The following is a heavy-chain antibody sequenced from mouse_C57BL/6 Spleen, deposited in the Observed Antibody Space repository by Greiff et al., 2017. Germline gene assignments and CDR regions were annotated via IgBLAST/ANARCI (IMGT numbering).Heavy chain of an antibody. Sequence: EVKVVESGGGLVKPGGSLKLSCAASGFTFSDYGMHWVRQAPGKGLEWVAYISSGSSTIYYADTVKGRFTLSRDNAKNTLFLQMTRLRSEDTAMCYCARRRYYGSSEGLDYWGQGTTLTVSS. CDR1: GFTFSDYG. V-gene: IGHV5-17*01. J-gene: IGHJ2*01. CDR3: ARRRYYGSSEGLDY. D-gene: IGHD1-1*01. CDR2: ISSGSSTI.